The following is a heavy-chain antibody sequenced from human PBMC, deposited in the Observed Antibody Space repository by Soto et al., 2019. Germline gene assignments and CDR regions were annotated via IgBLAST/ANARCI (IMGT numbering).Heavy chain of an antibody. V-gene: IGHV3-7*01. D-gene: IGHD3-3*01. CDR1: GFTFSSYW. J-gene: IGHJ4*02. CDR2: IKQDGSET. Sequence: EVQLVESGGGLVQPGGSLRLSCAASGFTFSSYWMSWVRQAPGKGLEWVANIKQDGSETYYVDSVKGRFTISRDNAKNALSLQMISLRAEDTAVYYCARDSRCVEWLPYFDYWGQGTLVTVSS. CDR3: ARDSRCVEWLPYFDY.